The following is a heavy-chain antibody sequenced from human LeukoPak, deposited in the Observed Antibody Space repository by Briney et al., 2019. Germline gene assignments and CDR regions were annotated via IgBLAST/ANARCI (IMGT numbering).Heavy chain of an antibody. CDR2: IKQDGSEK. Sequence: VGSLRLSCAASGFTFTYYWMTWVRQAPGKGLEWVANIKQDGSEKYYVDSVKGRFTISRDNSKNTLYLQMNSLRAEDTAVYYCAKGPEISGSYSSGWKKANHGFDYWGQGTLVTVSS. V-gene: IGHV3-7*01. CDR3: AKGPEISGSYSSGWKKANHGFDY. D-gene: IGHD6-19*01. J-gene: IGHJ4*02. CDR1: GFTFTYYW.